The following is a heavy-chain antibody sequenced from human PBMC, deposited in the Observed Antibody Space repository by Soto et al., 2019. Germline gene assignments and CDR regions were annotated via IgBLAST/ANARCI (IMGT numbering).Heavy chain of an antibody. J-gene: IGHJ6*03. CDR2: MNANSGNT. CDR3: ARATSSSSPYYYYYMDV. V-gene: IGHV1-8*03. CDR1: GYTFTSYA. Sequence: ASVKASCKASGYTFTSYAIDWVRQAPGQMLEWMGWMNANSGNTGYAQKFQGRVTITRNTSISTAYMELSSLRSEDTAVYYCARATSSSSPYYYYYMDVWGKGTTVTVSS. D-gene: IGHD6-6*01.